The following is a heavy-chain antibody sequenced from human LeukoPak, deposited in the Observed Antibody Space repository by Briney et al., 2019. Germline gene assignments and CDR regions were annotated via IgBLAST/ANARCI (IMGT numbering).Heavy chain of an antibody. CDR2: INPNSGGI. J-gene: IGHJ4*02. V-gene: IGHV1-2*02. Sequence: ASVKVSCKASGYTFTGYYMHWVRQAPGQGLEWMGWINPNSGGINYAQKFQGRVTMTRDTSISTAYMELSRLRSDDTAVYYCARGPRGYSYGYHPFWGQGTLVTVSS. CDR1: GYTFTGYY. CDR3: ARGPRGYSYGYHPF. D-gene: IGHD5-18*01.